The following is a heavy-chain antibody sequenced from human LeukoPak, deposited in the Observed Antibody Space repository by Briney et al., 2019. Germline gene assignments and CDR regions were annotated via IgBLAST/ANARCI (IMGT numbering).Heavy chain of an antibody. CDR3: ARVLFGGSSWTRPFDY. D-gene: IGHD6-13*01. V-gene: IGHV4-34*01. J-gene: IGHJ4*02. Sequence: PSETLSLTCAVYGGSFSGYYWSWIRQPPGKGLEWIGEINHSGSTNYNPTLKSRVTISVDTSKHQFSLKLGSVTAADTAVYYCARVLFGGSSWTRPFDYWGQGTLVTVSS. CDR1: GGSFSGYY. CDR2: INHSGST.